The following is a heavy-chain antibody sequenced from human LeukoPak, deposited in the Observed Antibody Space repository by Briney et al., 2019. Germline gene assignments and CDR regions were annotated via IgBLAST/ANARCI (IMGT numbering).Heavy chain of an antibody. D-gene: IGHD3-9*01. CDR2: IYYSGST. Sequence: PSETLSLTCTVSGGSISSYYWSWIRQPPGKGLEWIGYIYYSGSTNYNPSLKSRVTISVDTSKNQFSLKLSSVTAADTAVYYCATHLGGEDLRYFDWDMDVWGKGTTVTVSS. V-gene: IGHV4-59*01. J-gene: IGHJ6*03. CDR3: ATHLGGEDLRYFDWDMDV. CDR1: GGSISSYY.